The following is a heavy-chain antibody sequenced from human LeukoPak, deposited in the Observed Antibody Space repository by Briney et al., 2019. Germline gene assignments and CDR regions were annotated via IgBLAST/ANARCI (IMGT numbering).Heavy chain of an antibody. V-gene: IGHV4-59*01. J-gene: IGHJ6*02. Sequence: SETESLICTVSGGSISSYYWSWIRQPPGKGVEWIGYISYGGSTNYNPSLKSRVTMSVDTSNNQFSLKLSSVTAADTAVYYCARHPQYYDMLTCDYTQFGVDVWGQGTTVTVSS. CDR1: GGSISSYY. CDR2: ISYGGST. D-gene: IGHD3-9*01. CDR3: ARHPQYYDMLTCDYTQFGVDV.